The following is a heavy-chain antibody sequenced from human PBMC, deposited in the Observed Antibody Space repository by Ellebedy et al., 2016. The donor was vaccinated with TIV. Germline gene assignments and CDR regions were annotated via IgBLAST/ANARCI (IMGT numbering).Heavy chain of an antibody. V-gene: IGHV4-59*01. J-gene: IGHJ4*02. CDR2: IYYSGST. CDR3: ARGVGYSSSWYLFDY. CDR1: GGSISSYY. Sequence: SETLSLTCTVSGGSISSYYWSWIRQPPGKGLEWIGYIYYSGSTNYNPSLKSRVTISVDTSKNQFSLKLSSVTAADTAVYYCARGVGYSSSWYLFDYWGQGTLVTVSS. D-gene: IGHD6-13*01.